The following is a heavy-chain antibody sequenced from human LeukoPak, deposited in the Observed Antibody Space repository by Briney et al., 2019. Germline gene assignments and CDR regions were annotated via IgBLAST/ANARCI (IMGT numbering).Heavy chain of an antibody. Sequence: ASVKVSCKASGYTFTGYYMHWVRQAPGQGLEWMGGIIPIFGTANCAQKFQGRVTITADESTSTAYMELSSLRSEDTAVYYCARERYYYGSGSYYPFDYWGQGTLVTVSS. CDR2: IIPIFGTA. D-gene: IGHD3-10*01. V-gene: IGHV1-69*13. CDR3: ARERYYYGSGSYYPFDY. J-gene: IGHJ4*02. CDR1: GYTFTGYY.